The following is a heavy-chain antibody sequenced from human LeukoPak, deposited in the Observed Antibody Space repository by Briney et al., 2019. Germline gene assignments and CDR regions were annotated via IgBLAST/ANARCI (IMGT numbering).Heavy chain of an antibody. CDR3: ARDYGSGSYSQPDY. CDR1: GYTFTSYG. Sequence: GASVKVSCKASGYTFTSYGISWVRQAAGQGLEWMGWISAYNGNTNYAQKLQGRVTMTTDTSTSTAYMELRSLRSDDTAVYYCARDYGSGSYSQPDYWGQGTLVTVSS. J-gene: IGHJ4*02. CDR2: ISAYNGNT. V-gene: IGHV1-18*01. D-gene: IGHD3-10*01.